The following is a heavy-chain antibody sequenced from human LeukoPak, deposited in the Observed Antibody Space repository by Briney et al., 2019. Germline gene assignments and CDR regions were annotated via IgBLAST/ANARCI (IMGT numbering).Heavy chain of an antibody. CDR2: IYFSGST. CDR3: ARHKGSYSHLDS. V-gene: IGHV4-39*01. D-gene: IGHD1-26*01. Sequence: PSETLSLTRTVSGDSISTSGYYWGWIRQPPGKGLEWIGSIYFSGSTYYNPSLKNRVSISVDTSKNQFSLKLTSVTAADTAVYYCARHKGSYSHLDSWAQGTLVTVSS. CDR1: GDSISTSGYY. J-gene: IGHJ4*02.